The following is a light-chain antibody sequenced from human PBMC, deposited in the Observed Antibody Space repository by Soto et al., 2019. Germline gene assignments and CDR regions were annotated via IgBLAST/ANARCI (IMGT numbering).Light chain of an antibody. Sequence: QSVLTQPASVSGTLGQSITISCTGTSSDVGGYNYVSWYQQHPGKAPKLMIFEVNKRPSGVSNRFSGSKSGNTASLTISGLKVEDEADYYCCSSGGSPTYVFGTGTKVTVL. CDR2: EVN. CDR1: SSDVGGYNY. CDR3: CSSGGSPTYV. V-gene: IGLV2-23*02. J-gene: IGLJ1*01.